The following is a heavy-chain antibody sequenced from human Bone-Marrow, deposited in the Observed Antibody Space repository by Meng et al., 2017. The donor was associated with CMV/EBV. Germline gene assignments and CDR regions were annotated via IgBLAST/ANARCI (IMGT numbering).Heavy chain of an antibody. CDR1: GFTLTELS. D-gene: IGHD2/OR15-2a*01. Sequence: CQVSGFTLTELSMHWVRQAPGKGLEWMGGFDPEDGETIYAQKFQGRVTMTEDTSTDTAYMELSSLRSEDTAVYYCATAPASHSTFDYWGQGTLVTVSS. CDR2: FDPEDGET. J-gene: IGHJ4*02. CDR3: ATAPASHSTFDY. V-gene: IGHV1-24*01.